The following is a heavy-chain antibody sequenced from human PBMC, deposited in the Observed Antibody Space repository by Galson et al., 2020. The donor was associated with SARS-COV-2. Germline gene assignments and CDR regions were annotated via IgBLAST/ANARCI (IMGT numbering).Heavy chain of an antibody. CDR3: AKDPSRAA. CDR1: GFTFSDYA. Sequence: TGGSLRLSCVATGFTFSDYAMSWVRQAPGKGLEWLSGINDRGRTTTYADSVKGRFTISRDNSKNTLYLQMNSLIVDDTAVYYCAKDPSRAAWGQGTLVTVSS. D-gene: IGHD3-10*01. V-gene: IGHV3-23*01. CDR2: INDRGRTT. J-gene: IGHJ5*02.